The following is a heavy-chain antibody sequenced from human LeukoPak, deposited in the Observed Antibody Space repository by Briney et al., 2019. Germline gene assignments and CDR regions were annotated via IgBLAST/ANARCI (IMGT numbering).Heavy chain of an antibody. CDR3: ARESPHYYDSSGPGLGY. J-gene: IGHJ4*02. V-gene: IGHV4-34*01. D-gene: IGHD3-22*01. Sequence: SETLSLTCAVYGGSFSGYYWSWVRQPPGKGLEWIGEINHSGSTNYNPSLKSRVTISVDTSKNQFSLKLSSVTAADTAVYYCARESPHYYDSSGPGLGYWGQGTLVTVSS. CDR1: GGSFSGYY. CDR2: INHSGST.